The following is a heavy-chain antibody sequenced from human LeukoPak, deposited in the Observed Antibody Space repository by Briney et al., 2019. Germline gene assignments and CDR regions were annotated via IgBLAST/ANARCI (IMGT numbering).Heavy chain of an antibody. CDR3: ATQGENGHYFDY. D-gene: IGHD4-17*01. CDR2: ISSNSTII. Sequence: GGSLRLSCAASGFTFSSYSINWVRQAPGKGLEWVSYISSNSTIIYYADSVRGRFTISRDNAKNSLYLQMNSLRDEDTAVYYCATQGENGHYFDYWGQGTLVTVSS. J-gene: IGHJ4*02. CDR1: GFTFSSYS. V-gene: IGHV3-48*02.